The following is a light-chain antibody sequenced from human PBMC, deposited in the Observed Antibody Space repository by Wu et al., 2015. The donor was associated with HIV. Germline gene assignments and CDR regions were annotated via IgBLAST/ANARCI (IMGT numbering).Light chain of an antibody. CDR3: QQYGTSQIT. Sequence: EIVLTQSPGTLSLSPGERATLSCRASQSVSSSYLAWYQQKPGQPPRLLIYGASSRATGILDRFSGSGSGTDFTLTISRLEPEDFAVYYCQQYGTSQITFGQGTRLEIK. CDR1: QSVSSSY. CDR2: GAS. V-gene: IGKV3-20*01. J-gene: IGKJ5*01.